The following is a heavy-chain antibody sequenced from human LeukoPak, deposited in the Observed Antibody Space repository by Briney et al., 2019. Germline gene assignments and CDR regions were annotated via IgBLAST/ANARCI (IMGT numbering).Heavy chain of an antibody. Sequence: GGSLRLSCTASGLTFSTSGFNWVRQAPGKGLEWVASIGPTGSDRYHADSIKGRFTISRDNANNFLYLQMNSLRAEDTAVYYCATETNGRHYDYWGQGTLPTVSS. D-gene: IGHD1-14*01. V-gene: IGHV3-21*06. J-gene: IGHJ4*02. CDR1: GLTFSTSG. CDR2: IGPTGSDR. CDR3: ATETNGRHYDY.